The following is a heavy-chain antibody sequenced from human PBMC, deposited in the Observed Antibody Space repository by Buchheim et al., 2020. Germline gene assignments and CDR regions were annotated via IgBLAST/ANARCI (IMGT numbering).Heavy chain of an antibody. CDR3: ARAIYSGAWLNYFDY. D-gene: IGHD6-19*01. Sequence: EVQLVQSGPEVKKPGESLKISCKASGYSFTTYWIGWVRQMPGKGLEWMGIIYPGDSDTRYSPSFQGQVTISADKSLSTAYPQWSSLKASDTAMYYCARAIYSGAWLNYFDYWGQGTL. V-gene: IGHV5-51*01. CDR1: GYSFTTYW. CDR2: IYPGDSDT. J-gene: IGHJ4*02.